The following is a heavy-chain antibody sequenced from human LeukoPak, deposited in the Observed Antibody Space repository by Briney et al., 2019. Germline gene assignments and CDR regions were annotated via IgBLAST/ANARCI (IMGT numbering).Heavy chain of an antibody. V-gene: IGHV3-74*01. Sequence: GGSLRLSCAASGFTFSSYWMHWVRQAPGKGLVWVSRINSDGSSTSYADSVKGRFTISRDNSKNSLYLQMNSLRAEDAAVYYCARVPLLSIAAIDYWGQGTLVTVSS. CDR1: GFTFSSYW. J-gene: IGHJ4*02. D-gene: IGHD6-13*01. CDR3: ARVPLLSIAAIDY. CDR2: INSDGSST.